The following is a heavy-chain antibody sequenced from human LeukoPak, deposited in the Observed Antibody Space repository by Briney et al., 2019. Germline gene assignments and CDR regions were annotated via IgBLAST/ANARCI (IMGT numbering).Heavy chain of an antibody. V-gene: IGHV4-59*01. D-gene: IGHD6-19*01. CDR1: SGSISRYY. J-gene: IGHJ3*02. CDR2: IYYAGST. CDR3: ARKSVAVRDAFDI. Sequence: SETLSLTCTVSSGSISRYYWSWIRQPPGKGLDWIGYIYYAGSTYYNPSLKSRVTISVDTSKNQFSLKLNSVTAADTAVYYCARKSVAVRDAFDIWGQGTMVTVSS.